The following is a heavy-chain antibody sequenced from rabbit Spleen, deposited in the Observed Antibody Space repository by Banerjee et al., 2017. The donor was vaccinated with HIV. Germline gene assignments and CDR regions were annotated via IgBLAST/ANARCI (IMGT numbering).Heavy chain of an antibody. V-gene: IGHV1S45*01. D-gene: IGHD2-1*01. CDR1: RFDFSVYG. CDR3: ARDLIGVIGWNFYL. J-gene: IGHJ4*01. CDR2: MNTNSWES. Sequence: QEQLVESGGGLVQPGGSLKLSCKASRFDFSVYGLSWVRQAPGKGLEWIACMNTNSWESVYATWASGRFTISRTSSTTVTLRMTSLTAADRATYFCARDLIGVIGWNFYLWGQGTLVTVS.